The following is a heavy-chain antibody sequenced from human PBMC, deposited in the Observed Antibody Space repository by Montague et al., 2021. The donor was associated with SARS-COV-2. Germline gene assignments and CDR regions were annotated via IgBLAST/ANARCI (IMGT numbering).Heavy chain of an antibody. Sequence: SETLSLTCTVSGGSISSYYWSWIRQPPGKGLEWIGYIYYSGSTNYNPSLKSRVTISVDTSKNQFSLKLSSVTAADTAVYYCASDLNEYSSSGGFDYWGQGTLVTVSS. J-gene: IGHJ4*02. CDR2: IYYSGST. V-gene: IGHV4-59*12. CDR3: ASDLNEYSSSGGFDY. D-gene: IGHD6-6*01. CDR1: GGSISSYY.